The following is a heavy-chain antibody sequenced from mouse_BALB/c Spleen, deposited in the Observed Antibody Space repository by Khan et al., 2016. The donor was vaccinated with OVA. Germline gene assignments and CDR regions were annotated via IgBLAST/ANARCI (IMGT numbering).Heavy chain of an antibody. V-gene: IGHV1S81*02. J-gene: IGHJ2*01. CDR1: GYTFTNYW. CDR2: VYPGDGRA. Sequence: VQLQQSGAELVKPGASVKLSCKASGYTFTNYWVHWVKQRPGQGLEWIGEVYPGDGRANFNEKFKTKATLTVDKSSSTAFIKLSSLTAEDSAVVVCARNAYCGTSFDSWCQGTTLTVSS. D-gene: IGHD2-10*01. CDR3: ARNAYCGTSFDS.